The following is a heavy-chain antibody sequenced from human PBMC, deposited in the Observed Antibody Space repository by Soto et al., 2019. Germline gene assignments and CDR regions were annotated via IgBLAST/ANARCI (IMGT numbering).Heavy chain of an antibody. V-gene: IGHV3-23*01. Sequence: GGSLRLSCAASGFTFSSYAMTWVRQAPGKGLEWVSGISDSGASTYYADSVKGRFTISRDNSKNTLYLQMNSLRAEDTAVYHCARERSFAITDALDIWGQGTMVTVSS. J-gene: IGHJ3*02. CDR2: ISDSGAST. CDR1: GFTFSSYA. D-gene: IGHD3-9*01. CDR3: ARERSFAITDALDI.